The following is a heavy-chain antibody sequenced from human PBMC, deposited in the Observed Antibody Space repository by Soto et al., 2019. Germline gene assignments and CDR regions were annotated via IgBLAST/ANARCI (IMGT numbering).Heavy chain of an antibody. CDR3: ARHGPLYGDIDY. J-gene: IGHJ4*02. D-gene: IGHD4-17*01. CDR2: IYYSGST. V-gene: IGHV4-39*01. CDR1: GGSISSSSYY. Sequence: SETLSLTCTVSGGSISSSSYYWGWIRQPPGKGLEWIGSIYYSGSTYYNPSLKSRVTISVDTSKNQFSLKLSSVTAADTAVYYCARHGPLYGDIDYWGQGTLVTVSS.